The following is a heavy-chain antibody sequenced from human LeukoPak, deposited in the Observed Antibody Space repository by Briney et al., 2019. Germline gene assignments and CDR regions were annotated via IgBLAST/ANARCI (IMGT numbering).Heavy chain of an antibody. CDR3: ARESYDILTGYYNVDY. Sequence: GGSLRLSCAASGFTFDDYGMSWVRQAPGKGLEWVSGINWNGGSTGYADSVKGRFTISRDNAKNSLYLQMNRLRAEDTALYYCARESYDILTGYYNVDYWGQGTLVTVSS. CDR1: GFTFDDYG. CDR2: INWNGGST. J-gene: IGHJ4*02. D-gene: IGHD3-9*01. V-gene: IGHV3-20*04.